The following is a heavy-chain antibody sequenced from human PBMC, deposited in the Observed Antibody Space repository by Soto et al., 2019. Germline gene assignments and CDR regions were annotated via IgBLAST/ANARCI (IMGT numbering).Heavy chain of an antibody. CDR1: GYSFTSYW. CDR3: ARSSPAPLSPNDAFDI. V-gene: IGHV5-10-1*01. Sequence: GESLKISCKGSGYSFTSYWISWVRQMPGKGLEWMGRIDPSDSYTNYSPSFQGHVTISADKSISTAYLQWSRLKASDTAMYYCARSSPAPLSPNDAFDIWGQGTMVTVSS. CDR2: IDPSDSYT. J-gene: IGHJ3*02.